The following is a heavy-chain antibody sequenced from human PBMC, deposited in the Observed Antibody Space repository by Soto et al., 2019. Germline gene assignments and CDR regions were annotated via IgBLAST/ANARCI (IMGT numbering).Heavy chain of an antibody. CDR2: IYYRGST. J-gene: IGHJ6*02. CDR3: ARDGREASGMDV. D-gene: IGHD1-26*01. V-gene: IGHV4-59*11. CDR1: GGSIGSHY. Sequence: PSETLSLTCTVSGGSIGSHYWSWVRQAPGKGLEWIGHIYYRGSTNYNPSLRSRSTISVDTSKNQFSLKLNPVTTADAAVYYCARDGREASGMDVWGQGTKVTVSS.